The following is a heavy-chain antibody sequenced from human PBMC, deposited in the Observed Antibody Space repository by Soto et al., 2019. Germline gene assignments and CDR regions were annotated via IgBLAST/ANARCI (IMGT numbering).Heavy chain of an antibody. D-gene: IGHD4-17*01. V-gene: IGHV4-30-4*01. J-gene: IGHJ5*02. CDR2: IYYSGST. Sequence: PSETLSLTCTVSGGSISSGDYYWSWIRQPPGKGLEWIGYIYYSGSTYYNPSLKSRVTISVDRSKNQFSLKLSSVTAADTAVYYCASYGDYDNWFDPWGQGTLVTVSS. CDR1: GGSISSGDYY. CDR3: ASYGDYDNWFDP.